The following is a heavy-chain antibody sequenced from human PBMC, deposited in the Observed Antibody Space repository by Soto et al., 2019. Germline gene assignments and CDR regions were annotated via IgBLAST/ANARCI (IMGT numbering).Heavy chain of an antibody. V-gene: IGHV1-8*01. J-gene: IGHJ5*02. CDR1: GYTFTSYD. Sequence: QVQLVQSGAEVKKPGASVKVSCKASGYTFTSYDINWVRQATGQGLEYLGWMNPNSGNTAYVQKCQGRVTXPXXXSXXTAYMELSSLRSEDTAVYFCARGIKYGAYSRWFDPWGQGTLVTVSS. CDR3: ARGIKYGAYSRWFDP. CDR2: MNPNSGNT. D-gene: IGHD4-17*01.